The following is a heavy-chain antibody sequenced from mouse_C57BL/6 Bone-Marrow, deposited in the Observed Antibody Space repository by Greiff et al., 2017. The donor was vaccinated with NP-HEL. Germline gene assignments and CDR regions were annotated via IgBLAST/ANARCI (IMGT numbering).Heavy chain of an antibody. D-gene: IGHD2-3*01. CDR1: GFPITSGYY. CDR3: AGDYDGYWYFDV. Sequence: VQLVESGPGLVKPSQSLFLTCSITGFPITSGYYWICIRQSPGKPLEWMGYITLSWETFYNPSLQSPISITRETSKNQFFLQLNSVTTEDTAMYYCAGDYDGYWYFDVWGTGTTVTVSS. J-gene: IGHJ1*03. V-gene: IGHV12-3*01. CDR2: ITLSWET.